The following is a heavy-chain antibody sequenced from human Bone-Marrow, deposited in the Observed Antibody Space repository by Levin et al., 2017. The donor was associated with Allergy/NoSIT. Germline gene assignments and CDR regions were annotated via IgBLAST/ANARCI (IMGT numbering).Heavy chain of an antibody. V-gene: IGHV1-69*04. J-gene: IGHJ3*01. Sequence: QGLEWMGRIIPTLGVANYPQKFQGRLNITADKSRGTAYMELSSLRSDDTALSYCARDLRPDIGVDVVLTGAFDVWGQGTVITVSS. CDR2: IIPTLGVA. D-gene: IGHD2-15*01. CDR3: ARDLRPDIGVDVVLTGAFDV.